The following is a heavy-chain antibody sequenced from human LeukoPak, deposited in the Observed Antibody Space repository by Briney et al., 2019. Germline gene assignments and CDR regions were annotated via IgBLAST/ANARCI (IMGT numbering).Heavy chain of an antibody. J-gene: IGHJ4*02. CDR3: ASAGHDGSGYKVC. Sequence: SETLSLTCAVSGGSISSSNWWSWVRQPPGKGLEWIGEIYHSGSANYNPPLKSRVTISVDKAKNQFSLKLSSVTAADTAVYYCASAGHDGSGYKVCWGQGTLVTVSS. D-gene: IGHD3-22*01. V-gene: IGHV4-4*02. CDR2: IYHSGSA. CDR1: GGSISSSNW.